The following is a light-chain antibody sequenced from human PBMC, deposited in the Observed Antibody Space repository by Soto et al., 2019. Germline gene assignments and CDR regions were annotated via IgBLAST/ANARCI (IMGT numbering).Light chain of an antibody. CDR1: SSDVGGYNY. CDR2: EVS. Sequence: QSALTQPASVSGSPGQSITISCTGTSSDVGGYNYVSWYQQHPGKAPKLMIYEVSNRPSGVANRFSGSKSGNTASLTISGLQAEYEADYYCSSYTSISIDYVFGTGTKLTVL. J-gene: IGLJ1*01. V-gene: IGLV2-14*01. CDR3: SSYTSISIDYV.